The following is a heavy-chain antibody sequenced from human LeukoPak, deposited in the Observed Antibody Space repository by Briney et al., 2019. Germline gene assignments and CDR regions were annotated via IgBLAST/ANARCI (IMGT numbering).Heavy chain of an antibody. J-gene: IGHJ4*02. CDR2: INWSGGST. CDR1: GFAFDEHG. D-gene: IGHD2-2*01. Sequence: GGSLRLSCTASGFAFDEHGMSWVRKVPGKGLEWVSGINWSGGSTGYADPLRGRFTISRDNAKNSLYLQMDSLRAEDTALYYYARAPITSPFYFDYWGQGTLVTVSS. CDR3: ARAPITSPFYFDY. V-gene: IGHV3-20*04.